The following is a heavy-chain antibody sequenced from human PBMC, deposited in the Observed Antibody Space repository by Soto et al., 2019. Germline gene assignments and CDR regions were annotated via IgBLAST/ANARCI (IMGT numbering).Heavy chain of an antibody. CDR1: VSGCA. D-gene: IGHD3-22*01. J-gene: IGHJ6*02. CDR2: ITSSSDTI. V-gene: IGHV3-48*02. CDR3: ARVVVGIPPRYYYARDV. Sequence: VSGCALRMAREATGRGQEGIKYITSSSDTIYNSDSVKGRFTISRDNGKNSLFLQMNSLRDEDTAVYYCARVVVGIPPRYYYARDVWGQGTTVTVSS.